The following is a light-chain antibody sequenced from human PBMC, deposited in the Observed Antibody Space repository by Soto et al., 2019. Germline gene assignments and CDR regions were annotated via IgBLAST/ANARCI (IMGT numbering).Light chain of an antibody. CDR3: QQYYSTPWT. Sequence: DIVMTQSPESLAVSLGERATVNCKSSQSVLYSSNNKNYLAWYQQKPGQPPKLLIYWAFTRESGVPDRFSDSGSGTDFTLTISSLQAEDVAVYYCQQYYSTPWTFGQGTKVEIK. J-gene: IGKJ1*01. V-gene: IGKV4-1*01. CDR1: QSVLYSSNNKNY. CDR2: WAF.